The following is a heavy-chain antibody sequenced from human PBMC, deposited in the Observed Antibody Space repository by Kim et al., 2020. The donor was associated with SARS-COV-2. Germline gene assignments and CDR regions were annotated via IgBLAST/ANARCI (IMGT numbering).Heavy chain of an antibody. CDR3: ARVGRAPYYYPVRYYGMDV. V-gene: IGHV4-34*01. Sequence: SETLSLTCAVYGGSFSGYYWSWIRQPPGKGLEWIGEINHSGSTNYNPSLKSRVTISVDTSKNQFSLKLSSVTAADTAVYYCARVGRAPYYYPVRYYGMDVWGQGTTVTVSS. CDR2: INHSGST. CDR1: GGSFSGYY. D-gene: IGHD3-22*01. J-gene: IGHJ6*02.